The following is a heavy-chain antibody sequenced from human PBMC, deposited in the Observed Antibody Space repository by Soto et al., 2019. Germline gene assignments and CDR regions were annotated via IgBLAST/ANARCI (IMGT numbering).Heavy chain of an antibody. Sequence: PGRSLRLSCASSGFTFSSYGMHWVRQAPGKGLEWVAVISYDGSNKYYADSVKGRFTISRDNSKNTLYLQMNSLRAEDTAVYYCAKDGSSSSYYYYYGMDVWGQGTTVTVSS. J-gene: IGHJ6*02. CDR2: ISYDGSNK. CDR1: GFTFSSYG. V-gene: IGHV3-30*18. D-gene: IGHD6-13*01. CDR3: AKDGSSSSYYYYYGMDV.